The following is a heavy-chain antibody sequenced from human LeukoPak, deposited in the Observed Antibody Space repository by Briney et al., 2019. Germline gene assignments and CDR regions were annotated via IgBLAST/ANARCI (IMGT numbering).Heavy chain of an antibody. D-gene: IGHD3-3*01. CDR3: ARFNDFWSGYYYYYYMDV. Sequence: PSETLSLTCTVSGGSISSYYWSWIRQPPGKGLEWIGYIYYSGSTNYNPSLKSRVTISVDTSKNQFSLKLSSVTAADTAVYYCARFNDFWSGYYYYYYMDVWGKGTTVTVSS. CDR2: IYYSGST. V-gene: IGHV4-59*01. CDR1: GGSISSYY. J-gene: IGHJ6*03.